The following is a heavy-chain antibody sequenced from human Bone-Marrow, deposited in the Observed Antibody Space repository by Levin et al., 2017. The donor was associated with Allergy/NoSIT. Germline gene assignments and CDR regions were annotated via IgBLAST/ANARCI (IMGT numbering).Heavy chain of an antibody. CDR3: ARSPGNLYYYHYAMDV. Sequence: SCAASGFTFSNGGINWVRQAPGKGLEWVAIIFFDGNNKYYADSVRGRFTISRDNSKNTLFLQMNSLRADDTAVYYCARSPGNLYYYHYAMDVWGQGTTVTVSS. D-gene: IGHD1-7*01. J-gene: IGHJ6*02. V-gene: IGHV3-33*01. CDR1: GFTFSNGG. CDR2: IFFDGNNK.